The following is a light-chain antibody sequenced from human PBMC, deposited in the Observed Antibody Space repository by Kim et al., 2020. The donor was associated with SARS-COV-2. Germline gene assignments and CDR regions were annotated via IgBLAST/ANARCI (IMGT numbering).Light chain of an antibody. V-gene: IGKV3-11*01. CDR2: DAI. J-gene: IGKJ4*01. CDR3: QQRAKWPLT. CDR1: QSISTY. Sequence: SLSPGDRATLSCRASQSISTYIVWYQQKSGQAPRLLIYDAIDRATGIPARFSGSGFGTDFTLTISSLEPEDFAVYYCQQRAKWPLTFGGGTKLEI.